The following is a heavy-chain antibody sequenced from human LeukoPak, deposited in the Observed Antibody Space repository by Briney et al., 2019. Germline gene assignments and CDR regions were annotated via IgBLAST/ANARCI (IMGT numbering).Heavy chain of an antibody. D-gene: IGHD3-10*01. J-gene: IGHJ5*02. V-gene: IGHV1-8*01. CDR2: MNPNSGNT. CDR3: ARGIVRRLWFGELLKGGSRNWFDP. Sequence: GASVKVSCKASGYTFTCYDINWVRQATGQGLEWMGWMNPNSGNTGYAQTYQGRVTMTRNTSISTAYMGLSTLRSEDTAVNYCARGIVRRLWFGELLKGGSRNWFDPWGQGTLVTVSS. CDR1: GYTFTCYD.